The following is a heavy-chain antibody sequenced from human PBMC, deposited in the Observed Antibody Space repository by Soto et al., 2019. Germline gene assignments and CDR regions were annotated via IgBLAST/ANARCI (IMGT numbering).Heavy chain of an antibody. V-gene: IGHV3-15*01. CDR3: AKEIFAAAYAATSAFDL. D-gene: IGHD2-8*01. J-gene: IGHJ4*02. CDR2: IKSKTDGGTT. CDR1: GFTFSNAW. Sequence: SGGSLRLSCAASGFTFSNAWMSWVRQAPGKGLEWVGRIKSKTDGGTTDYAASVKGRFTVSRDNSDNSLFLHMNSLRAEDTGRYFCAKEIFAAAYAATSAFDLWGQGTLVTVSS.